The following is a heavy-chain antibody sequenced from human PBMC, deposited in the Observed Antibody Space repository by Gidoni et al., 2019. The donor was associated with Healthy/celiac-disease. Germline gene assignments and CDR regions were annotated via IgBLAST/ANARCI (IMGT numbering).Heavy chain of an antibody. V-gene: IGHV3-23*01. CDR3: AKRGSYGLGRVFDY. J-gene: IGHJ4*02. D-gene: IGHD7-27*01. CDR2: ISGSGGST. CDR1: GFTFSSYA. Sequence: EVQLLESVVGLVQPGGSLRLSCAASGFTFSSYAMSWVRQAPGKGLEWVSAISGSGGSTYYADAVKGRFTISRDNSKNTLYLQMNSLRAEDTAVYYCAKRGSYGLGRVFDYWGQGTLVTVSS.